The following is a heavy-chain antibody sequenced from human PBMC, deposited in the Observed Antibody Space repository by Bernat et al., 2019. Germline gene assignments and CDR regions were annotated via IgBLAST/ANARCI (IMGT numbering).Heavy chain of an antibody. Sequence: QVQLVQSGAEVKKPGASVKVSCKASGYTFTSYGISWVRQAPGQGLEWMGWISAYNGNTNYAQKLQGRITMTTDTSTSTAYMELRSLRSDDTAVYYCARDRDAHLLRRPFNWFDPWGQGTLVTVSS. CDR2: ISAYNGNT. CDR1: GYTFTSYG. CDR3: ARDRDAHLLRRPFNWFDP. J-gene: IGHJ5*02. V-gene: IGHV1-18*01. D-gene: IGHD2-15*01.